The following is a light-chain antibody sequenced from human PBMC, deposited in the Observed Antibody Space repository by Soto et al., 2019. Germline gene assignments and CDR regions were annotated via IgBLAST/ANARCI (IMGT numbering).Light chain of an antibody. CDR1: SSDVGGYNY. J-gene: IGLJ3*02. Sequence: QSALTQPASVSGSPGQSITISCTGTSSDVGGYNYVSWYQHHPGKAPKLMIYDVSHRPSGVSNRFSGSKSGNTASLTISGLQAEDEADYYCSSYGGVSASVLFGGGTKLTVL. CDR2: DVS. CDR3: SSYGGVSASVL. V-gene: IGLV2-14*03.